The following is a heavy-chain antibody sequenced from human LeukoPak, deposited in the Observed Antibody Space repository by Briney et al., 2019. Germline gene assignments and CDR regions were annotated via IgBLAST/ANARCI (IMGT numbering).Heavy chain of an antibody. D-gene: IGHD6-19*01. J-gene: IGHJ3*02. CDR1: GGSFSGYY. V-gene: IGHV4-34*01. CDR2: INHSGST. CDR3: AREGAVAGTAFDI. Sequence: SETLSLTCAVYGGSFSGYYWSWIRQPPGKGLEWIGEINHSGSTNYNPSLKSRVTISVDTSKNQFSLKLSSVTAADTAVYYCAREGAVAGTAFDIWGQGTMVTVSS.